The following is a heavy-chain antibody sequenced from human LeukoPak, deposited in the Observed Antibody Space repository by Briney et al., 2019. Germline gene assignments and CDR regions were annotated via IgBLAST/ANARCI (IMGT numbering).Heavy chain of an antibody. CDR3: IREVQVRASASLGL. V-gene: IGHV3-74*01. D-gene: IGHD3-16*01. CDR2: MNSGGTTT. CDR1: GFSISGYW. J-gene: IGHJ4*01. Sequence: GGSLRLSCAASGFSISGYWMHWVRQAAGEGLVWVSRMNSGGTTTNYADSVKGRFTISRDNVDNTLHLQMNSLRVEDTAVYYCIREVQVRASASLGLWGQGTLVTVSS.